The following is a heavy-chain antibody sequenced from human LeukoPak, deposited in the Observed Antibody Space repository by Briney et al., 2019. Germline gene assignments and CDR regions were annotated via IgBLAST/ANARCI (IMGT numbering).Heavy chain of an antibody. CDR3: AKEDEIIVVVTAIRVYGMDV. J-gene: IGHJ6*02. D-gene: IGHD2-21*02. Sequence: HTGGSLRLSCAASGFTFSTYAMSWVRQAPGKGLEWVSSISGSAVSTYYADSVKGRFTISRDNSKNTLYPQMNSLRAEDTAVYYCAKEDEIIVVVTAIRVYGMDVWGQGTTVTVSS. V-gene: IGHV3-23*01. CDR1: GFTFSTYA. CDR2: ISGSAVST.